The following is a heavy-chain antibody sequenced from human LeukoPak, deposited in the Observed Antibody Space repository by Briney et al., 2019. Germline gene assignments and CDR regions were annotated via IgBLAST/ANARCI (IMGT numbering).Heavy chain of an antibody. J-gene: IGHJ4*02. D-gene: IGHD4-17*01. V-gene: IGHV4-38-2*01. Sequence: PSETLSLTCAVSGYSISSGYYWGWIRQPPGKGLEWIGSIYHSGSTYYNPSLKSRVTISVDTSKNQFSLKLSSVTAADTAVYYCARLLYGVYYSDYWGQGTLVTVSS. CDR2: IYHSGST. CDR3: ARLLYGVYYSDY. CDR1: GYSISSGYY.